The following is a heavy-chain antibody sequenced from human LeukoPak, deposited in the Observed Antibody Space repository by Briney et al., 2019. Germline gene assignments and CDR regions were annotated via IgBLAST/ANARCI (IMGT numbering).Heavy chain of an antibody. CDR3: ARQGGSYSYFDY. V-gene: IGHV4-39*01. CDR1: GGSISSSSYY. J-gene: IGHJ4*02. Sequence: SETLSLTCTVSGGSISSSSYYWGWIRQPPGKGLEWIGSIYYSGSTYYNPSLKSRVTISVDTSKNQFSLKLSSVTAADTAVYYCARQGGSYSYFDYWGQGTPVTVSS. CDR2: IYYSGST. D-gene: IGHD1-26*01.